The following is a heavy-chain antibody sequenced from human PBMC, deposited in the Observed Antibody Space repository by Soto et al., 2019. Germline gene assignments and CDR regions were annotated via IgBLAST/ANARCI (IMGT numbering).Heavy chain of an antibody. CDR1: GGSFSSHP. CDR3: ARGGRGYSSAPRYYFDY. CDR2: IIPIFATV. J-gene: IGHJ4*02. Sequence: QVQLVQSGAEVKKPGSSVKVSCKASGGSFSSHPIIWVRQAPGQGLEWMAGIIPIFATVHYAQKFQGRVTITADESTSTDYMELSSLRSEDTAVYFCARGGRGYSSAPRYYFDYWGQGTLVTVSS. D-gene: IGHD5-18*01. V-gene: IGHV1-69*01.